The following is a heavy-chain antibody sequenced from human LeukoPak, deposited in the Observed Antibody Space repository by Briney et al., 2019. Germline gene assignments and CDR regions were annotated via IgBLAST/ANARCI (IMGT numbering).Heavy chain of an antibody. V-gene: IGHV3-23*01. D-gene: IGHD3-3*01. CDR3: ATLGGGLTIFGVVNDPFDY. CDR1: GFTFSSYA. Sequence: GGSLRLSCAASGFTFSSYAMSWVRQAPGKGLEWVSAISGSGGSSYYADSVKGRFTISRGNSKNTLYLQVNSLRAEDTAVYYCATLGGGLTIFGVVNDPFDYWGQGTLVTVSS. CDR2: ISGSGGSS. J-gene: IGHJ4*02.